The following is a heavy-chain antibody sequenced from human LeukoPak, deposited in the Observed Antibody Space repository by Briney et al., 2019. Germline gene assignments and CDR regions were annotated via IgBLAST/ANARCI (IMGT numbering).Heavy chain of an antibody. Sequence: GGSLRLSCAASGFTFSSYSMNWVRQAPGKGLEWVAYISSSSSTIYYADSVKGRFTISRDNAKNSLYLQMNSLKTEDTAVYYCTSPDYGGNVLPPYYYGMDVWGQGTTVTVSS. CDR3: TSPDYGGNVLPPYYYGMDV. CDR2: ISSSSSTI. D-gene: IGHD4-23*01. CDR1: GFTFSSYS. V-gene: IGHV3-48*01. J-gene: IGHJ6*02.